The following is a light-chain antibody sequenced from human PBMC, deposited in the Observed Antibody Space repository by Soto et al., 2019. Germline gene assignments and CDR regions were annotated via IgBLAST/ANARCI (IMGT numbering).Light chain of an antibody. J-gene: IGKJ1*01. CDR3: QQYNSYSWT. CDR1: QSISSW. Sequence: DIQMTQSPSTLSASVGDRVTITYRASQSISSWLAWYQQKPGKAPKLLIYDASSLESGVPSRFSGSGSGTEFTLTIISLQPDDFATYYCQQYNSYSWTFGQGTKV. CDR2: DAS. V-gene: IGKV1-5*01.